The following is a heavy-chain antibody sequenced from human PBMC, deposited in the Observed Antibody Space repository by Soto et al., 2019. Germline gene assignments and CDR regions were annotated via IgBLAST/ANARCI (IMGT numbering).Heavy chain of an antibody. CDR1: GYSFFSYY. Sequence: SVKVSCKASGYSFFSYYIHWVRQAPGQGLEWMGRFLASGGNTFYAQRFRGRVSMTRDTSSTNTVSLELTSPTSDDTAVYYGARGGATIFGVIDSWGQGTRVTVSS. V-gene: IGHV1-46*01. CDR3: ARGGATIFGVIDS. CDR2: FLASGGNT. J-gene: IGHJ4*02. D-gene: IGHD3-3*02.